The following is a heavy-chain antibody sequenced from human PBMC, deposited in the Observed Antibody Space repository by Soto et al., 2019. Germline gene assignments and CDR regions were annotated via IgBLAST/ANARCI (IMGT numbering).Heavy chain of an antibody. J-gene: IGHJ4*02. V-gene: IGHV3-23*01. CDR2: ISGSGGST. CDR1: GFTFSSYA. Sequence: GGSLRLSCAASGFTFSSYAMSWVRQAPGKGLEWVSAISGSGGSTYYADSVKGRFTISRDNSKNTLYLQMNSLRAEDTAVYYCAKVLEYDSSGYYDYWGQGTLVTASS. D-gene: IGHD3-22*01. CDR3: AKVLEYDSSGYYDY.